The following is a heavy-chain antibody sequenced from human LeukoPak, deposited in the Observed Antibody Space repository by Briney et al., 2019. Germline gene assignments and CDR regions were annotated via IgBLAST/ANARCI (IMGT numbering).Heavy chain of an antibody. V-gene: IGHV3-23*01. CDR1: GFTFSSYA. J-gene: IGHJ4*02. CDR2: ISGSGGST. CDR3: ARDGELLWFGETFDY. D-gene: IGHD3-10*01. Sequence: GGSLRLSCAASGFTFSSYAMSWVRQAPGKGLEWVSSISGSGGSTYYADSVKGRFTISRDNSKNTLYLQMNSLRAEDTAVYYCARDGELLWFGETFDYWGQGTLVTVSS.